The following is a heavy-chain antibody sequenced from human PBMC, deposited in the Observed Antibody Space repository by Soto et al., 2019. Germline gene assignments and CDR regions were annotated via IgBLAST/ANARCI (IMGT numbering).Heavy chain of an antibody. D-gene: IGHD3-22*01. Sequence: PSETLSLTRTFSGGSISTYYWSWNRQPPRKGLEWVGYIYYGGSTKYNPSLKSRVTIAVDTARNQFSLQLSAVSAADTAVYYCARIGGWHESSGYYWGCDASDILGRGTMVTVSS. J-gene: IGHJ3*02. CDR1: GGSISTYY. CDR2: IYYGGST. V-gene: IGHV4-59*01. CDR3: ARIGGWHESSGYYWGCDASDI.